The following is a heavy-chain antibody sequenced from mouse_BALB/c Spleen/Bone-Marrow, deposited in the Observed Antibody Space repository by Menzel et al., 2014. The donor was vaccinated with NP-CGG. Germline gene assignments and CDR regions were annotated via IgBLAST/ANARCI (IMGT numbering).Heavy chain of an antibody. CDR3: TKGNYFFDY. Sequence: LQQSGSELVRPGASVKLSCKASGYTFINYWIHWVKQRPGQGLEWIVNFYPDSGTTNYDEKFKTKATLTVDTFSSTAYMQLSSLTSEDSAVYYCTKGNYFFDYWGQGTPLTVSS. J-gene: IGHJ2*01. V-gene: IGHV1S22*01. D-gene: IGHD2-1*01. CDR1: GYTFINYW. CDR2: FYPDSGTT.